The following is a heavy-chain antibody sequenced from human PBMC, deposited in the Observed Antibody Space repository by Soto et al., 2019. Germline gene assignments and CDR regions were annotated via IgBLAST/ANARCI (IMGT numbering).Heavy chain of an antibody. CDR1: GGTFNKYA. CDR3: SIVTAYGMDV. D-gene: IGHD2-15*01. J-gene: IGHJ6*02. CDR2: IIPVYGIP. V-gene: IGHV1-69*01. Sequence: QVQLEQSGAEVKQPGSSLKVSCKATGGTFNKYAISWVRQAPGQGLEWMAGIIPVYGIPNYAQRFQDRVTIIADESTTTAYMEVNSLTSEDTAIYYCSIVTAYGMDVWGPGTTVIVSS.